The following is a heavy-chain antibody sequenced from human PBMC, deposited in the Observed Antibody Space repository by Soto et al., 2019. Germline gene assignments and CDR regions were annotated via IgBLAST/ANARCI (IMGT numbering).Heavy chain of an antibody. CDR2: IYYTGTT. Sequence: SETLSLTCTVSGGSVSSGGYNWSWIRQPPGKGLEWIGYIYYTGTTNYNPSLKSRVTISVDTSKNQFSLKVSSVTAADTAVYYCARASDDPFDYWGQGTLVTVSS. J-gene: IGHJ4*02. V-gene: IGHV4-61*08. CDR1: GGSVSSGGYN. CDR3: ARASDDPFDY.